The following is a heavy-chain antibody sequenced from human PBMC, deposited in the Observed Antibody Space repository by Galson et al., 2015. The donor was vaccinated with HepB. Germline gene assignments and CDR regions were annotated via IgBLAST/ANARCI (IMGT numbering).Heavy chain of an antibody. V-gene: IGHV4-39*07. CDR1: GGSISSSSYY. Sequence: TLSLTCTVSGGSISSSSYYWGWIRQPPGTGLEWIGSIYYSGSTYYNPSLKSRVTISVDTSKNQFSLKLSSVTAADTAVYYCARLGYCSSTSCFQFDYWGQGTLVTVSS. D-gene: IGHD2-2*01. CDR2: IYYSGST. J-gene: IGHJ4*02. CDR3: ARLGYCSSTSCFQFDY.